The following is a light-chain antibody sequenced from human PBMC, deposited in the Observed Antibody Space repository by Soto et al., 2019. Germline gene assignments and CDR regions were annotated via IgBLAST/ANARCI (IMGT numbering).Light chain of an antibody. V-gene: IGKV1-5*01. CDR2: DAS. CDR1: QNINSW. J-gene: IGKJ5*01. Sequence: DIQMTQSPSTLSASVGDRVTITCRASQNINSWLAWYLQKPGKAPKLLIYDASNLESGVPSRFSGGGSGTEFTLTITSLQSEDFAVYYCQQYNEWPITFGQGTRLEIK. CDR3: QQYNEWPIT.